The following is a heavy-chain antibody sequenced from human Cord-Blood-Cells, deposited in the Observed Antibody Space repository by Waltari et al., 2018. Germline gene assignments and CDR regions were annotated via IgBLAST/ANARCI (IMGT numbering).Heavy chain of an antibody. CDR1: GFTFSSYW. CDR3: AGVGGYWDDYFDY. J-gene: IGHJ4*02. CDR2: IKQDGSEK. Sequence: VQLVESGGGLVQPGGSLRLSCAASGFTFSSYWMSWVRQAPGKGLEWVANIKQDGSEKYYVDSVKGRFTISRDNAKNSLYLQINSLRAEDTAVYYWAGVGGYWDDYFDYLGQGTLVTVSS. V-gene: IGHV3-7*01. D-gene: IGHD2-8*02.